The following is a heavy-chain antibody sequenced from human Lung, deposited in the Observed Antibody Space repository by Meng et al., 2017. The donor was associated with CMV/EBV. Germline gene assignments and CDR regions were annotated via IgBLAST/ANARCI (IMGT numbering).Heavy chain of an antibody. V-gene: IGHV6-1*01. Sequence: QVPLPRAGPGLVKPSQTLSLTCAISGDIVSSNSAAWLWIRQSPSRGLEWLGRTYYRSKWYHEYAVSVKSRITISPDTPKNQFSLQLNSMTPEDTAVYYCARGINGGCGDWGQGTLVTVSS. CDR3: ARGINGGCGD. J-gene: IGHJ4*02. CDR1: GDIVSSNSAA. D-gene: IGHD4-23*01. CDR2: TYYRSKWYH.